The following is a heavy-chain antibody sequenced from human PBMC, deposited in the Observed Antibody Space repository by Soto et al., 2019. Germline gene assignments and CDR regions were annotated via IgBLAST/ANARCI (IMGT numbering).Heavy chain of an antibody. CDR1: GGTFSSYA. J-gene: IGHJ2*01. D-gene: IGHD4-17*01. V-gene: IGHV1-69*01. CDR2: IIPIFGTA. CDR3: ARIGNNGDLHWYFDL. Sequence: QVQLVQSGAEVKKPGSSVKVSCTASGGTFSSYAISWVRQAPGQGLEWMGGIIPIFGTANYAQKFQGRVTITADESTSTAYMELSSLRSEDTAVYYCARIGNNGDLHWYFDLWGRGTLVTVSS.